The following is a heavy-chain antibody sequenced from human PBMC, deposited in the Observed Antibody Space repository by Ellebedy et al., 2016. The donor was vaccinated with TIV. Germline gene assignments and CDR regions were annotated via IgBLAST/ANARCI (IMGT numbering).Heavy chain of an antibody. D-gene: IGHD3-16*01. J-gene: IGHJ4*02. CDR2: ISFSGYT. CDR3: ASGGGYLDY. CDR1: GDSIGSSSQY. V-gene: IGHV4-39*07. Sequence: SETLSLTXSVSGDSIGSSSQYWDWIRQPPGGGLEWIGNISFSGYTHYNPSLKSRVKMSVDMSKNQFSLRLSPVTAADTAVYYCASGGGYLDYWGQGALVTVSP.